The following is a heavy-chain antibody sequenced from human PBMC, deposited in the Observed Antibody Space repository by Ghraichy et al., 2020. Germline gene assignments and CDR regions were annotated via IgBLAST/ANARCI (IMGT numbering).Heavy chain of an antibody. V-gene: IGHV3-33*01. CDR1: GFTFSSYG. Sequence: GGSLRLSCAASGFTFSSYGMHWVRQAPGKGLEWVAVIWYDGSNKYYADSVKGRFTISRDNSKNTLYLQMNSLRAEDTAVYYCARDFRYSYGSRFDYWGQGTLVTVSS. D-gene: IGHD5-18*01. CDR2: IWYDGSNK. J-gene: IGHJ4*02. CDR3: ARDFRYSYGSRFDY.